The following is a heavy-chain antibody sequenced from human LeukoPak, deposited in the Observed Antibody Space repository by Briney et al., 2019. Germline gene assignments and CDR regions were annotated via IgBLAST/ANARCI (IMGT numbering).Heavy chain of an antibody. Sequence: SETLSLTCAVYGGSFSGYYWSWIRQPPGKGLEWIGEINHSGSTNYNPSLKSRVTISVDTSKNQFSLKLSSVTAADTAVYYCARGSLNMDTATVTSPYYFDYWGQGTLVTVSS. CDR1: GGSFSGYY. V-gene: IGHV4-34*01. CDR2: INHSGST. CDR3: ARGSLNMDTATVTSPYYFDY. D-gene: IGHD5-18*01. J-gene: IGHJ4*02.